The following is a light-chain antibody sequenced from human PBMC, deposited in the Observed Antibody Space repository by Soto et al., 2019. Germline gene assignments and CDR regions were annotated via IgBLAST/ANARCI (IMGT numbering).Light chain of an antibody. V-gene: IGKV3-20*01. Sequence: VLTQSPGTLSLCPGERATLSCRARQSVRSNYLAWYQHKSGQAPRLLIYAAFSRATGIPDRFTGSGSGTDFTLTIDRLEPEDFAVYYCQQYGYSRWTFGQGTQVAIK. CDR2: AAF. CDR3: QQYGYSRWT. CDR1: QSVRSNY. J-gene: IGKJ1*01.